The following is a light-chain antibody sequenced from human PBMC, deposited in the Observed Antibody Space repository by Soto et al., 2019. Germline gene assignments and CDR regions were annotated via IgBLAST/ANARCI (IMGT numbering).Light chain of an antibody. CDR2: EVS. CDR3: STWDDSLNGWV. CDR1: SSDVGGYNY. V-gene: IGLV2-14*01. Sequence: QSVLTQPASVSGSPGQSITISCTGTSSDVGGYNYVSWYQQHPGKAPKLMIYEVSNRPSGVPDRFSGSRSGTSASLAISGLQSDDEAVYFCSTWDDSLNGWVFGGGTQLTVL. J-gene: IGLJ3*02.